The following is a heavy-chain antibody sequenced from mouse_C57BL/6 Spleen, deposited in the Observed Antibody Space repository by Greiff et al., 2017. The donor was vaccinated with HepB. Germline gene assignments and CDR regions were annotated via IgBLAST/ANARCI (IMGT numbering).Heavy chain of an antibody. D-gene: IGHD3-3*01. CDR2: IDPSDSYT. CDR1: GYTFTSYW. V-gene: IGHV1-69*01. J-gene: IGHJ2*01. Sequence: QVQLQQPGAELVMPGASVKLSCKASGYTFTSYWMHWVKQRPGHGLEWIGEIDPSDSYTNYNQKFKGKSTLTVDKSSSTAYMQLSSLTSEDSAVYYCARGGTRGYYCDYWGQGTTLTVSS. CDR3: ARGGTRGYYCDY.